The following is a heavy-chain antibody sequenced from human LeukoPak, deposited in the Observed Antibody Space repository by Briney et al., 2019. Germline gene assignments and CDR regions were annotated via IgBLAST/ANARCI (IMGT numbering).Heavy chain of an antibody. J-gene: IGHJ4*02. Sequence: PGGSLRLSCAASGXTFSRDWMHWVRQGPGKGLVWVSRMNSDGSTTNYADSVKGRFTISRDNAKSTLYLQMNSLRAEDTAVYYCAKDEGDSGYSGYDSRPSFDYWGQGTLVTVSS. CDR2: MNSDGSTT. V-gene: IGHV3-74*01. D-gene: IGHD5-12*01. CDR1: GXTFSRDW. CDR3: AKDEGDSGYSGYDSRPSFDY.